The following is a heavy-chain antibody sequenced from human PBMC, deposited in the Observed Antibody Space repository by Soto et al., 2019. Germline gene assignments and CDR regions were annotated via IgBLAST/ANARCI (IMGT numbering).Heavy chain of an antibody. J-gene: IGHJ4*02. D-gene: IGHD3-16*01. CDR3: AREGGESSDGLYYFDS. CDR2: IYYSGNT. V-gene: IGHV4-30-4*01. Sequence: SEPMSHTNTVSGGSTRSDNYWRWIRQPPGKGLEWIGHIYYSGNTDYNPSLKSRLAISIDTSKNQFSLKLSSVTAADTAVYFCAREGGESSDGLYYFDSWGQGSLVTVSS. CDR1: GGSTRSDNY.